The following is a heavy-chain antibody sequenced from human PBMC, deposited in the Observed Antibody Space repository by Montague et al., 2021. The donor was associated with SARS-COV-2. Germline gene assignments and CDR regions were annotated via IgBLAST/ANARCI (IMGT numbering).Heavy chain of an antibody. CDR2: TYYRSKWYN. Sequence: CAISGDSVSNNSATWNWVGHSPSRGLEWLGRTYYRSKWYNDYAVSLRGRVTINPDTSKNQFSLQLNSVTPEDTAIYYCTSGREGNYNVMDVWGQGTTVTVSS. D-gene: IGHD1-1*01. CDR1: GDSVSNNSAT. J-gene: IGHJ6*02. CDR3: TSGREGNYNVMDV. V-gene: IGHV6-1*01.